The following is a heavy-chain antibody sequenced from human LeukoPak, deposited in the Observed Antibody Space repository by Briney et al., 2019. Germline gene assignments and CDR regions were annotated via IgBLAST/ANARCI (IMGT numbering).Heavy chain of an antibody. J-gene: IGHJ3*02. CDR3: ANLEQLNDAFDI. D-gene: IGHD1/OR15-1a*01. Sequence: GGSLRLSCAASGFTFSSYGTHWVRQAPGKGLEWVAFIRYDGSNKYYADSVKGRFTIPRDNSKNTLYLQMNSLRAEDTAVYYCANLEQLNDAFDIWGQGTMVTVSS. V-gene: IGHV3-30*02. CDR1: GFTFSSYG. CDR2: IRYDGSNK.